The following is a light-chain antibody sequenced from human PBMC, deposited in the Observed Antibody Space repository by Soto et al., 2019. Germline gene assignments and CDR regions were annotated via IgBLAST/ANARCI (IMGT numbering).Light chain of an antibody. J-gene: IGLJ2*01. Sequence: QPVLTQPPSASGTPGQRVTISCSGSSSNIGSNTVNWYQQLPGTAPKLLLYTNNQRPSGVPDRFSGSKSGTSASLAISGLQSEDEADYYGATWDDSLNGFVVFGGGTKLTVL. CDR2: TNN. CDR3: ATWDDSLNGFVV. CDR1: SSNIGSNT. V-gene: IGLV1-44*01.